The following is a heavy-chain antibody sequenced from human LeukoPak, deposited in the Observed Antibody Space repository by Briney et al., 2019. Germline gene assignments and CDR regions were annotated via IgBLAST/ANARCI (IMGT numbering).Heavy chain of an antibody. V-gene: IGHV3-11*06. CDR2: ISSSSSDT. CDR1: GFTFSHYY. D-gene: IGHD1-26*01. CDR3: ARVGATWYFQH. J-gene: IGHJ1*01. Sequence: GGSLRLSCAASGFTFSHYYLTWIRQAPGKGLEWVSYISSSSSDTNYADSVRGRFTISRDNANKSLYLQMNSLRDEDTAVYYCARVGATWYFQHWGQGALVTVSS.